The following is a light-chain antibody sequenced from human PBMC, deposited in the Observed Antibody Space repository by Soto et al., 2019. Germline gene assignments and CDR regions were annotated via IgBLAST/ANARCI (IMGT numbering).Light chain of an antibody. Sequence: EIVLTQSPGTLSLSPGERATLSCRASQSVTSSYLAWYQQKPGQAPRLLIYGASSRATGIPDRFSGSGSGTDFLLTLSRLEPEDFAVDYCQHYGTSTWTFGQGTKVEIK. J-gene: IGKJ1*01. CDR2: GAS. V-gene: IGKV3-20*01. CDR3: QHYGTSTWT. CDR1: QSVTSSY.